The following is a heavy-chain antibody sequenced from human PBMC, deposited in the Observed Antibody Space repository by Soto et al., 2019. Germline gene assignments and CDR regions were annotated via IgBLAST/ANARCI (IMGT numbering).Heavy chain of an antibody. CDR3: TTDHTDRYSSGWKPWEQSRDDY. D-gene: IGHD6-19*01. J-gene: IGHJ4*02. CDR1: GFTFSNAW. CDR2: IKSKTDGGTT. Sequence: GGSLRLSCAASGFTFSNAWMSWVRQAPGKGLEWVGRIKSKTDGGTTDYAAPVKGRFTISRDDSKNTLYLQMNSLKTEDTAVYYCTTDHTDRYSSGWKPWEQSRDDYWGQGTLVTVSS. V-gene: IGHV3-15*01.